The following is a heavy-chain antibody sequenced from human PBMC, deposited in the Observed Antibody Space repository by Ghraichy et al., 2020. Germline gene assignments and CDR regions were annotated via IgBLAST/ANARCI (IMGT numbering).Heavy chain of an antibody. CDR3: ARRAYSKYGMDV. Sequence: GGSLRLSCAASGFTFSNYDMHWVRQAPGKGLEWVAHTSPDGSNKHYADSVKGRFLIPRDNSKNTLYLQMTRLRPEDTAVYYCARRAYSKYGMDVWGQGTPVTVSS. CDR2: TSPDGSNK. J-gene: IGHJ6*02. CDR1: GFTFSNYD. V-gene: IGHV3-30-3*01. D-gene: IGHD2-15*01.